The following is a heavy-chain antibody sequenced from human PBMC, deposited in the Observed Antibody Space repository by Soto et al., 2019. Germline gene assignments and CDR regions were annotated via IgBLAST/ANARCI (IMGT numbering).Heavy chain of an antibody. CDR3: ARTSGPGNWFDP. CDR2: ISVYDGNT. D-gene: IGHD3-10*01. V-gene: IGHV1-18*01. J-gene: IGHJ5*02. CDR1: GYTFSNYG. Sequence: QAQLVQSGVEVKKPGASVQVSCKASGYTFSNYGISWVRQAPGQGLEWMGWISVYDGNTNYAQKLQGRVTMTTDTSTSTAYIELRSLRSDDTAVYYCARTSGPGNWFDPWGQGTLVTVSS.